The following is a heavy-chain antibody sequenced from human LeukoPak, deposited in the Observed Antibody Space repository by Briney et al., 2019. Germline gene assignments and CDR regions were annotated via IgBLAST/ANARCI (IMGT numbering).Heavy chain of an antibody. CDR1: GFTFSSYA. D-gene: IGHD6-19*01. CDR2: ISSNGGST. CDR3: VKMAGYSSGWYHDY. J-gene: IGHJ4*02. V-gene: IGHV3-64D*06. Sequence: GGSLRLSCSASGFTFSSYAMHWVRQAPGKGLVYVSAISSNGGSTYYADSVKGRFTISRDNSKNTLYLQMSSLRAEDTAVYYCVKMAGYSSGWYHDYWGQGTLVTVSS.